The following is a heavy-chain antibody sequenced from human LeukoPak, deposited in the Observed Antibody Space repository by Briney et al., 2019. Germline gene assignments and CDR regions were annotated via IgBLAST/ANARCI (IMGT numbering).Heavy chain of an antibody. V-gene: IGHV1-69*01. J-gene: IGHJ6*03. D-gene: IGHD1-14*01. Sequence: GSSVKVSCKASGDTLSSHGFSWVRQAPGQGLEWMGGIIPMFGTVNYAQNFQGRVTITADESTSTAYLDLSSLRSEDTAVYYCARVISTGQPPYFYYMDVWGKGTTVTVSS. CDR3: ARVISTGQPPYFYYMDV. CDR2: IIPMFGTV. CDR1: GDTLSSHG.